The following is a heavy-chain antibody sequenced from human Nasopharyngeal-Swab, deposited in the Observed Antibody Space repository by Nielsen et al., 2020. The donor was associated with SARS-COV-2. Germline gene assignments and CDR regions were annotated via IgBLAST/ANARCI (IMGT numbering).Heavy chain of an antibody. CDR1: GYTFTHYW. V-gene: IGHV5-51*01. Sequence: GESLKISCTGSGYTFTHYWLGWVRQRPGKVLEWMGTISPGDSDARYSPSFRGHVTISVDNSISTTYLQWSTLRASDSAMYYCARRAGGGSYWIFDMWGQGTMVTVSS. CDR3: ARRAGGGSYWIFDM. CDR2: ISPGDSDA. D-gene: IGHD3-10*01. J-gene: IGHJ3*02.